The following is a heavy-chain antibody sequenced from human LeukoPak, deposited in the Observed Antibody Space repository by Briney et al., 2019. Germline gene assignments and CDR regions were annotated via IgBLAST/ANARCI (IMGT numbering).Heavy chain of an antibody. Sequence: SETLSLTCTVSGGSINSYYWSWIRQPPGKGLEWIGEINHSGSTNYNPSLKSRVTISVDTSKNQFSLKLSSVTAADTAVYYCARGSWTFDPWGQGTLVTVSS. D-gene: IGHD1-1*01. CDR1: GGSINSYY. CDR2: INHSGST. J-gene: IGHJ5*02. CDR3: ARGSWTFDP. V-gene: IGHV4-34*01.